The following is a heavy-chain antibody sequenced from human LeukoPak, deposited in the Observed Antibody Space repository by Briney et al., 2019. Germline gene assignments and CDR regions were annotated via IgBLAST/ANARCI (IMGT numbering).Heavy chain of an antibody. Sequence: GGSLRLSCAASGFTFSNAWMSWVRQAPGKGLEWVGRIKSKTDGGTTDYAAPVKGRFTISRDDSKNTLYLQMNSLKTEDTAVYYCTTDRIPVTTDSIRGWGQGTLVTVSS. CDR2: IKSKTDGGTT. V-gene: IGHV3-15*01. J-gene: IGHJ4*02. D-gene: IGHD4-17*01. CDR3: TTDRIPVTTDSIRG. CDR1: GFTFSNAW.